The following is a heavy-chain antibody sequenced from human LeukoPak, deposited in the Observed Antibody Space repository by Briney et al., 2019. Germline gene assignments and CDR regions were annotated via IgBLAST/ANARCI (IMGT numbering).Heavy chain of an antibody. J-gene: IGHJ4*02. CDR2: VSSIGGDT. D-gene: IGHD6-19*01. CDR1: GFRFTNYA. CDR3: AKEGIAVAGINRSFGY. Sequence: GGSLRLSCTASGFRFTNYAMTWVRQAPGKGLEWVSSVSSIGGDTSYTDSVKGRFTVSRDNSKNTLYLQMNSLRAEDTAVYYCAKEGIAVAGINRSFGYWGQGTLVTVSS. V-gene: IGHV3-23*01.